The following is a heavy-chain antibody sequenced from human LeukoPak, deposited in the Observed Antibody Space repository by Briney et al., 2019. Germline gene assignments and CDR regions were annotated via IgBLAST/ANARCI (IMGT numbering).Heavy chain of an antibody. CDR3: AKDGKGSNAYYYADH. CDR2: ISWDGVST. Sequence: GGSLRLSCAASGFTFDHYTMHWVRQAPGKGLEWVSLISWDGVSTYYAGSVKGRFTISRDSRKNSVSLQMNSLRTEDTALYYCAKDGKGSNAYYYADHWGQGTLVTVSS. D-gene: IGHD3-22*01. V-gene: IGHV3-43*01. J-gene: IGHJ4*02. CDR1: GFTFDHYT.